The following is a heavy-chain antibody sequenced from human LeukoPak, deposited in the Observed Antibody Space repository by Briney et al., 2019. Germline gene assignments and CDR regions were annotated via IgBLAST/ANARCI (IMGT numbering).Heavy chain of an antibody. D-gene: IGHD2-21*02. V-gene: IGHV4-34*01. Sequence: SETLSLTCTVYGVSFSGYCWSWIRQPPGKGLEWVGEINHSGFSNYSPSLMSRVTISLDTSKNQFSLKSTSVTAADTAVYYCTRGKPETVFDSWGQGTLVTVSS. CDR1: GVSFSGYC. J-gene: IGHJ4*02. CDR2: INHSGFS. CDR3: TRGKPETVFDS.